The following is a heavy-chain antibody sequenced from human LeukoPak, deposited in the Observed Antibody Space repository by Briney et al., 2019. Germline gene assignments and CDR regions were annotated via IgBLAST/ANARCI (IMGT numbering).Heavy chain of an antibody. J-gene: IGHJ6*02. CDR3: AKDIRYDSGSYLAGMDV. D-gene: IGHD3-10*01. CDR1: GFTFDDYA. V-gene: IGHV3-9*01. Sequence: GRSLRLSCAASGFTFDDYAMHWVRQAPGKGLEWVSGISWNSGSIGYADSVKGRFTISRDNAKNSLYLQMNSLRVEDTALYYCAKDIRYDSGSYLAGMDVWGQGTTVAVSS. CDR2: ISWNSGSI.